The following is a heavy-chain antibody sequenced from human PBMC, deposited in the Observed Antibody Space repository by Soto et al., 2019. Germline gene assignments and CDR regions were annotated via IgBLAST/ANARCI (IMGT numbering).Heavy chain of an antibody. Sequence: PSQTLSLTCDISGDSVSSNRAAWNWIRQTPSRGLEWLGRTYYRSKWYINYAVSVKSRITVNPDTPKNQFSLKLSSVTAADTAVYYCARVGPLRFLEWPRVGPQLPTNENYYMDVWGKGTTVTVSS. CDR3: ARVGPLRFLEWPRVGPQLPTNENYYMDV. CDR1: GDSVSSNRAA. V-gene: IGHV6-1*01. D-gene: IGHD3-3*01. J-gene: IGHJ6*03. CDR2: TYYRSKWYI.